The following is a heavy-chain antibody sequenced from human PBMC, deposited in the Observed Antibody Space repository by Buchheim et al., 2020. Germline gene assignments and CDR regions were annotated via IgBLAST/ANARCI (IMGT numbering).Heavy chain of an antibody. D-gene: IGHD6-19*01. CDR2: IWYDGSHK. CDR3: ARLATVSGIIYRYYGMDV. J-gene: IGHJ6*02. Sequence: VQLVESGGGVVQPGRSLRLSCAASGFAFSTYAMHWVRQAPGKGLEWVAFIWYDGSHKYYGDSVKGRFTISRDSSKNSVDLQMNSLRAEDTAVYYCARLATVSGIIYRYYGMDVWGQGT. CDR1: GFAFSTYA. V-gene: IGHV3-33*01.